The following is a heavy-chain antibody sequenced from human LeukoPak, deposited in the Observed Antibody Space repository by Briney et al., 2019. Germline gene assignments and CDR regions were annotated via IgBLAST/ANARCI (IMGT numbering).Heavy chain of an antibody. V-gene: IGHV4-59*01. CDR2: IYYSGST. J-gene: IGHJ4*02. D-gene: IGHD1-20*01. CDR1: GGSISSYY. Sequence: PSETLSLTCTVSGGSISSYYWSWIRQPPGKGLEWIGYIYYSGSTNYNPSLKSRVTISVDTSKNQFSLKLSSVTAADTAVYYCAREGPAAKSAGNNWNPFDYWGQGTLVTVSS. CDR3: AREGPAAKSAGNNWNPFDY.